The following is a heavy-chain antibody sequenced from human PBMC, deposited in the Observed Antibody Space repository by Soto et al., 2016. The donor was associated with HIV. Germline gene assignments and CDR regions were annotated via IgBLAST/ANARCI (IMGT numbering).Heavy chain of an antibody. J-gene: IGHJ2*01. CDR1: GFPFRSYV. V-gene: IGHV3-48*03. CDR2: ISSSGSIK. CDR3: VRRYQYGDHCLWYFDL. Sequence: EVQLVESGGGSVQPGGSLRLSCEASGFPFRSYVMNWVRQAPGKGLEWISYISSSGSIKHYADSVKGRFTISRDKAKNSLFLQMNSLRVDDTAVYYCVRRYQYGDHCLWYFDLVGPCHPVTVSX. D-gene: IGHD4-17*01.